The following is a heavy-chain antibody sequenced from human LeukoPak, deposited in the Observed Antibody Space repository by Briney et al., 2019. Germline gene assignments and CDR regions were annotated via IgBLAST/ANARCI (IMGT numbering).Heavy chain of an antibody. V-gene: IGHV4-39*02. CDR3: AREPEQSILTGYYNFNSFDP. CDR1: GGSISSSSYY. D-gene: IGHD3-9*01. Sequence: SETLSLTCTVSGGSISSSSYYWGWIRQPPGKGLEWIGSIYYSGSTYYNPSLKSRVTISVDTSKNQFSLKLSSVTAADTAVYYCAREPEQSILTGYYNFNSFDPWGQGTLVTVSS. CDR2: IYYSGST. J-gene: IGHJ5*02.